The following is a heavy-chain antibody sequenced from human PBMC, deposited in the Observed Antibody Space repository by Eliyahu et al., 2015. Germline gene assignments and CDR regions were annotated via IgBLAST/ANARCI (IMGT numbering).Heavy chain of an antibody. CDR2: IDWDDDK. CDR3: ARHVDTAMVFDY. CDR1: GFSLSTSGMR. J-gene: IGHJ4*02. V-gene: IGHV2-70*04. Sequence: QVTLKESGPALVKPTQTLTLTCTFSGFSLSTSGMRVSWIRQPPGKALEWLARIDWDDDKFYSTSLKTRLTISKDTSKNQVVLTMTNMDPVDTATYYCARHVDTAMVFDYWGQGTLVTVSS. D-gene: IGHD5-18*01.